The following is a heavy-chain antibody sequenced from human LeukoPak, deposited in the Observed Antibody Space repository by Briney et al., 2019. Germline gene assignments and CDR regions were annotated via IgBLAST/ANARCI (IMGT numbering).Heavy chain of an antibody. D-gene: IGHD5-24*01. CDR3: ARQATIDYFDY. J-gene: IGHJ4*02. Sequence: GESLKISCKGSGYSFTSYWIGWVRQMPGKDLEWMGIIYPGDSETGYSPSFQGQVTISVDKSISTAYLQWSSLKASDTAMYYCARQATIDYFDYWGQGTLVTVSS. CDR2: IYPGDSET. V-gene: IGHV5-51*01. CDR1: GYSFTSYW.